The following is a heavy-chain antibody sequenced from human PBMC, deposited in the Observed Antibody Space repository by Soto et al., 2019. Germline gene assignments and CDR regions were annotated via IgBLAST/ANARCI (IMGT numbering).Heavy chain of an antibody. CDR3: TRVGQGVGLATTAQIGEAFDV. V-gene: IGHV3-9*01. J-gene: IGHJ3*01. CDR2: ITWNGGSI. Sequence: EVQLVESGGGLVEPGRSLRLSCVASGFTFDDYAMHWVRQPPGKGLEWVSGITWNGGSIGYEDSVKGQFTISRDNGKNCLYLQMNSLRMEDTALYYCTRVGQGVGLATTAQIGEAFDVWGQGTMVSVSS. CDR1: GFTFDDYA. D-gene: IGHD1-1*01.